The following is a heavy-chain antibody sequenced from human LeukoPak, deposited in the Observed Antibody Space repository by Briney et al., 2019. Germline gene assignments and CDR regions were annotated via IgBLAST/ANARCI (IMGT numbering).Heavy chain of an antibody. CDR1: GFTFSSYS. CDR3: ARDDFSTHFDY. V-gene: IGHV3-21*01. CDR2: ISSGNSHI. J-gene: IGHJ4*02. D-gene: IGHD2-15*01. Sequence: GGSLRLSCAASGFTFSSYSMNWVRQAPGKGLEWVSSISSGNSHINYADSVKGRFTISRDNAKNLLYLQMSSLRAEDTAVYYCARDDFSTHFDYWGQGTLVTVSS.